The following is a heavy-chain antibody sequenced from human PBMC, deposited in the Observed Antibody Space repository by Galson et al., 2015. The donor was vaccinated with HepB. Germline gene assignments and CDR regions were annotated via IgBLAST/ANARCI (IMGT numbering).Heavy chain of an antibody. CDR2: ISSSSSTI. D-gene: IGHD3-10*01. J-gene: IGHJ4*02. CDR1: GFTFSSYS. CDR3: ARDHYGSGSSQFDY. V-gene: IGHV3-48*04. Sequence: SLRLSCAASGFTFSSYSMNWVRQAPGKGLEWVSYISSSSSTIYYADSVKGRFTISRDNAKNSLYLQMNSLRAEDTAVYYCARDHYGSGSSQFDYWGQGTLVTVSS.